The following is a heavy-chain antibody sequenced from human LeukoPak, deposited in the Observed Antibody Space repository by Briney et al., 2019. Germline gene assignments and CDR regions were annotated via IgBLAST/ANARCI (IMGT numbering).Heavy chain of an antibody. D-gene: IGHD1-26*01. CDR2: IYYTGST. J-gene: IGHJ3*02. V-gene: IGHV4-39*07. CDR1: GGSISSSHYY. Sequence: SETLSLTCTVSGGSISSSHYYWGWIRQPPGKGLEWIASIYYTGSTYYNPSLKSRVTISIDTSKNQFSLKLSSVTAADTAVYYCAGYSGTYYYAFDIWGQGTMVTVSS. CDR3: AGYSGTYYYAFDI.